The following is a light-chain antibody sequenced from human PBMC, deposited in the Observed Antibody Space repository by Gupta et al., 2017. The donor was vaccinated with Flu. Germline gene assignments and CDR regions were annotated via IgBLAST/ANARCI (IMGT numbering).Light chain of an antibody. CDR1: TSNIANNY. J-gene: IGLJ3*02. Sequence: RVTISCSGSTSNIANNYVYWYQQCPGTAPKLLIYRNNQRPSGVPDRFSGSQSGSSASLAISGLRSEDEADYYCAAWDDSLSGRVFGGGTKLTVL. V-gene: IGLV1-47*01. CDR2: RNN. CDR3: AAWDDSLSGRV.